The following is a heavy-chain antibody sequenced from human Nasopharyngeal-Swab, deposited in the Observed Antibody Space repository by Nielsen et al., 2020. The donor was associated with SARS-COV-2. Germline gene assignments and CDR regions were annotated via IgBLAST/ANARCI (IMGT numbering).Heavy chain of an antibody. V-gene: IGHV5-10-1*01. CDR1: GYSFATYW. J-gene: IGHJ4*02. Sequence: GGSLRLSCKASGYSFATYWITWVRQMSGKGLEWMGRIDPSDSYSMCSPSFQGHVTFSADKSTSTAFLEWSSLKASDTAMYYCVGHSSTGTYAFANWGQGTLVTVSS. CDR2: IDPSDSYS. D-gene: IGHD1-1*01. CDR3: VGHSSTGTYAFAN.